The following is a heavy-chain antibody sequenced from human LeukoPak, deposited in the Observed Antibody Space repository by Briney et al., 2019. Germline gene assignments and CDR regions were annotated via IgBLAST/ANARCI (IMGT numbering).Heavy chain of an antibody. CDR2: IYYSGST. CDR1: GGSISRYY. D-gene: IGHD4-17*01. Sequence: SETLSLTCTVSGGSISRYYWSWIRQPPGKGLEWIGYIYYSGSTNYNPSLKSRVTISVDASKSQFSLKLSSVTAADTAVYYCARLSPPTEFDYWGQGTLVTVSS. V-gene: IGHV4-59*08. J-gene: IGHJ4*02. CDR3: ARLSPPTEFDY.